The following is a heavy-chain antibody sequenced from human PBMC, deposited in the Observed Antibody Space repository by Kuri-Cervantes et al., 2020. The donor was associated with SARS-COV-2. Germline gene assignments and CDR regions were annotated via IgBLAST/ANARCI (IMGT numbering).Heavy chain of an antibody. CDR3: ARDCSGSDCNVIVYALSD. J-gene: IGHJ4*02. Sequence: VKVSCKASGDSFSSYSFNWVRQAPGQGLEWVGGIIPMFGTADYAQKFQGRVTITADESTSTVYMELTSLRSDDTAMYYCARDCSGSDCNVIVYALSDWGQGTLVTVSS. D-gene: IGHD2-8*01. CDR2: IIPMFGTA. V-gene: IGHV1-69*01. CDR1: GDSFSSYS.